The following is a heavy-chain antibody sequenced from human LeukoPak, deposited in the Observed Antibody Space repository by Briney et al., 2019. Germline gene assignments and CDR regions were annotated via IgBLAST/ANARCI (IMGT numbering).Heavy chain of an antibody. J-gene: IGHJ6*03. Sequence: ASVKVSCKASGYTFTSYGISWVRQAPGQGLEWMGWISAYNGNTNYAQKLQGRVTMTTDTSTSTAYMELRSLRSDDTAVYYCARDKSGSGSYYWYYYYYYMDVWGKGTTVTVS. CDR2: ISAYNGNT. V-gene: IGHV1-18*01. CDR1: GYTFTSYG. D-gene: IGHD3-10*01. CDR3: ARDKSGSGSYYWYYYYYYMDV.